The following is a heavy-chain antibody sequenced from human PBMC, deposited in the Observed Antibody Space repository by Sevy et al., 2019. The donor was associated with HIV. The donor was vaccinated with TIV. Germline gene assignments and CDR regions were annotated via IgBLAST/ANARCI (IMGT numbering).Heavy chain of an antibody. CDR3: ARDMTCGGDCYYFDN. Sequence: ASVKVSCKASGDTFRKYVISWVRQAPGQGLEWMGGIIPVYGTTNYAQKFQARVTFTADGSTGTVYMELSRLRSEDTAVYYCARDMTCGGDCYYFDNWGQGTLVTVSS. D-gene: IGHD2-21*02. CDR1: GDTFRKYV. V-gene: IGHV1-69*13. J-gene: IGHJ4*02. CDR2: IIPVYGTT.